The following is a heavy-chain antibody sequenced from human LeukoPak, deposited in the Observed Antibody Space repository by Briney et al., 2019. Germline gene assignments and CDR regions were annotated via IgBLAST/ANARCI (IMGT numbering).Heavy chain of an antibody. CDR2: IKEDGSER. D-gene: IGHD2-8*01. Sequence: PGGSLRLSCAASGLPFSLYGMHWVRQAPGKGLEWVASIKEDGSERQYVDSVKGRFSISRDNTKGSLFLQLNSLRAEDTAVYYCARDLGYCTNGACHTRFDYWGQGTLVTVSS. V-gene: IGHV3-7*03. CDR1: GLPFSLYG. J-gene: IGHJ4*02. CDR3: ARDLGYCTNGACHTRFDY.